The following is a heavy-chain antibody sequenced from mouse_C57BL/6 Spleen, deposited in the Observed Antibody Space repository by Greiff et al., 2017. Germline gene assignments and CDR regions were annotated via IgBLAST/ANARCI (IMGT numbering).Heavy chain of an antibody. Sequence: LQESGPELVKPGASVKISCKASGYAFSSSWMNWVKQRPGKGLEWIGRIYPGDGDTNYNGKFKGKATLTADKSSSTAYMQLSSLTSEDSAVYFCARTTTVVATGAMDYWGQGTSVTVSS. D-gene: IGHD1-1*01. J-gene: IGHJ4*01. CDR2: IYPGDGDT. CDR1: GYAFSSSW. V-gene: IGHV1-82*01. CDR3: ARTTTVVATGAMDY.